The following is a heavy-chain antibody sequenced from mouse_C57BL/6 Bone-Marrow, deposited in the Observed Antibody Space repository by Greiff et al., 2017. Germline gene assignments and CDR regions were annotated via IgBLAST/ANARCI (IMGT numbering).Heavy chain of an antibody. V-gene: IGHV1-72*01. CDR1: GYTFTSYW. Sequence: QVQLQQPGAELVKPGASVKLSCKASGYTFTSYWMHWVKQRPGRGLEWIGRIDPNSGGTKYNEKFKSKATLTVDKPSSTAYMQLSSLTSEDSAVYYWARSGVITARVSYYFDYWGQGTTLTVSA. D-gene: IGHD1-3*01. J-gene: IGHJ2*01. CDR2: IDPNSGGT. CDR3: ARSGVITARVSYYFDY.